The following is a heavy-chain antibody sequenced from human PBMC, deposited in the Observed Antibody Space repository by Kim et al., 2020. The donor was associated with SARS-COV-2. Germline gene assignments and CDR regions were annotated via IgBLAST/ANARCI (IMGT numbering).Heavy chain of an antibody. CDR1: GFTFSSYW. Sequence: GGSLRLSCAVSGFTFSSYWIHWVRQAPGKGLVWVSHIKSDGSSTTYADSVKGRFTISRDNAKSTLYLQMNSLRAEDAAVYYCAIFTGGTSYWGQGTLVTV. D-gene: IGHD1-26*01. CDR3: AIFTGGTSY. J-gene: IGHJ4*02. V-gene: IGHV3-74*01. CDR2: IKSDGSST.